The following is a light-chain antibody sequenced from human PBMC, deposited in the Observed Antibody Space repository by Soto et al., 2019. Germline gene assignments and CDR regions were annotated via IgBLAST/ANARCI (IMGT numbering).Light chain of an antibody. CDR2: GAS. CDR3: QQYYSSPRT. CDR1: QSVSSSE. J-gene: IGKJ1*01. V-gene: IGKV3-20*01. Sequence: EIVLTQSPDTVSLSPGEGATLSCRASQSVSSSELAWYQQKPGQVPRLLIYGASRRATGVSDRFSGSGSGTDFSLTISRLEAEDFAVYYCQQYYSSPRTFGQGTKVEI.